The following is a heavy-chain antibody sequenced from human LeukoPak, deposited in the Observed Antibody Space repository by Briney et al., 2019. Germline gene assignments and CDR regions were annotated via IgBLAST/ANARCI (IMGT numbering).Heavy chain of an antibody. D-gene: IGHD6-13*01. CDR1: GFTFSSYG. CDR3: AKGFSSSWLQSFDY. V-gene: IGHV3-30*18. CDR2: ISYDGSNK. J-gene: IGHJ4*02. Sequence: GKSLRLSCEASGFTFSSYGMHWVRQAPDKGLEWVAVISYDGSNKYYVDSVKGRFTISRDNSKNTLYLQMNSLRAEDTAVYYCAKGFSSSWLQSFDYWGQGTLVTVSS.